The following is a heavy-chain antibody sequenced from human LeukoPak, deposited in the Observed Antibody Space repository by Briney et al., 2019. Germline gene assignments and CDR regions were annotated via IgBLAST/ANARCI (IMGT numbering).Heavy chain of an antibody. J-gene: IGHJ4*02. CDR1: GYTFTSYY. Sequence: ASVKVSCKASGYTFTSYYMHWVRQAPGQGLEWMGIINPSGGSTSYAQKFQGRVTMTRDTSTSTVYMELSSLRSEDTAVYYCARTQNGYCSGGSCYPFDYWGQGTLVTASS. CDR2: INPSGGST. V-gene: IGHV1-46*01. CDR3: ARTQNGYCSGGSCYPFDY. D-gene: IGHD2-15*01.